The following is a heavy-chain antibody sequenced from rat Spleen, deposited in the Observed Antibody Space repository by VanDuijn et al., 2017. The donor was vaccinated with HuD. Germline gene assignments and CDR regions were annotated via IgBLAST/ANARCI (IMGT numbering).Heavy chain of an antibody. V-gene: IGHV5-31*01. CDR3: TREGVYYGSSSGFDY. D-gene: IGHD1-7*01. CDR1: GFTFNNYW. CDR2: ITNTGDSA. Sequence: EVQLVVSDGGLVQPARSLKLSCVASGFTFNNYWMTWIRQAPGKGLEWVASITNTGDSAYYPDSVQGRFTISRDNAKSTLYLQMNSLRSEDTATYYCTREGVYYGSSSGFDYWGQGVMVTVSS. J-gene: IGHJ2*01.